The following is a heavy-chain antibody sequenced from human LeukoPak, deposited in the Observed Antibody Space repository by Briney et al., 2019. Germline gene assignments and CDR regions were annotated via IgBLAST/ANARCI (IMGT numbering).Heavy chain of an antibody. V-gene: IGHV4-59*01. CDR1: GGSFSEYY. J-gene: IGHJ4*02. CDR2: ITFTGNT. Sequence: SETLSLTCAVYGGSFSEYYWSWIRQTPGKGLEWIGHITFTGNTNYNPSLKSRVTISLGTSNNQFSLELKAVTAADTAVYYCAREGGAPGHTNEFDYWGQGILVTVSS. CDR3: AREGGAPGHTNEFDY. D-gene: IGHD1-1*01.